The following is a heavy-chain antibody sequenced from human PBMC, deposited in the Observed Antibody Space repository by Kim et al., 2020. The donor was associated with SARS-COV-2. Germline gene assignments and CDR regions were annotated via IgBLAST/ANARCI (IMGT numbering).Heavy chain of an antibody. CDR2: IWYDGSNK. V-gene: IGHV3-33*01. D-gene: IGHD5-12*01. Sequence: GGSLRLSCAASGFTFSSYGMHWVRQAPGKGLEWVAVIWYDGSNKYYADSVKGRFTISRDNSKNTLYLQMNSLRAEDTAVYYCARGYRDYYYGMDVWGQGTTVTVSS. CDR3: ARGYRDYYYGMDV. J-gene: IGHJ6*02. CDR1: GFTFSSYG.